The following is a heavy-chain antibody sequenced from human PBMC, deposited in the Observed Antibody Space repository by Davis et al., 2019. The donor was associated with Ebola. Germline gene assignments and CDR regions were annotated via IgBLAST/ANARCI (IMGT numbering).Heavy chain of an antibody. D-gene: IGHD2-2*01. J-gene: IGHJ5*02. V-gene: IGHV3-7*01. CDR1: GFTFGIYW. CDR2: IKQDGSEK. Sequence: GESLKISCAASGFTFGIYWMSWVRQAPGKGLEWVASIKQDGSEKYYVDSVKGRFTISRDNAKISLYLQMNRLRAEDTAVYYCARDVGDIVLVPTAMDPWGQGTLVTVSS. CDR3: ARDVGDIVLVPTAMDP.